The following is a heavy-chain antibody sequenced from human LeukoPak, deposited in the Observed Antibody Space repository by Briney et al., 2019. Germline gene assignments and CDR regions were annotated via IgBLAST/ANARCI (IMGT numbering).Heavy chain of an antibody. J-gene: IGHJ4*02. V-gene: IGHV1-69*05. Sequence: SVKISCKASGGTFSSYAISWVRQAPGQGLEWMGRIIPIFGTANYAQKFQGRVTITTDESSSTAYMELSSLRSEDTAVYYCARDWLVAAAGLDYWGQGTLVTVSS. CDR1: GGTFSSYA. CDR3: ARDWLVAAAGLDY. D-gene: IGHD6-13*01. CDR2: IIPIFGTA.